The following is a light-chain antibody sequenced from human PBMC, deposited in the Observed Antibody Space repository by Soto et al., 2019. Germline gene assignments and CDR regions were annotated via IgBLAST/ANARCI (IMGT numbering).Light chain of an antibody. CDR1: QSVSSSY. CDR3: KQYGSSPPPIT. V-gene: IGKV3-20*01. J-gene: IGKJ5*01. CDR2: GAS. Sequence: EIVLTQSPGTLSLSPGERATLSCRASQSVSSSYLAWYQQKPGQAPRLLIYGASSRATGIPDRFSGSGSGTDFTLTISRLEPEDFAVYYCKQYGSSPPPITFGQGTRLEI.